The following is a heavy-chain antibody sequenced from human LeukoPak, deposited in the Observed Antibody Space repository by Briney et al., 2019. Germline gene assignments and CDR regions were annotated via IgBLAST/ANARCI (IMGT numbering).Heavy chain of an antibody. CDR2: ISSSGST. J-gene: IGHJ4*02. CDR1: GDSISSGDYY. V-gene: IGHV4-61*02. CDR3: ARERGSRPRRFDY. Sequence: SQTLSLTCTVSGDSISSGDYYWSWIRQPAGKGLEWIGRISSSGSTNYNPSLKSRVTISVDTSKNQFSLKQSSVTAADTAVYYCARERGSRPRRFDYWGQGTLVTVSS. D-gene: IGHD3-16*01.